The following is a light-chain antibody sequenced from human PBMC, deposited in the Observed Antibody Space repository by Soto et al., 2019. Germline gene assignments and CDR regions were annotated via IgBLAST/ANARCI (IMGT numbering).Light chain of an antibody. CDR2: EVS. V-gene: IGLV2-14*01. Sequence: QSVLTQPASVSGSLGPSVTISCPGTNRDVGGYKYVSWYQQHPGKAPELMIYEVSHRPSGVSSRVSGSKSDNTASLTISGLQAEDEADYYCSSYTSISTLYVFGTGTKVTVL. J-gene: IGLJ1*01. CDR1: NRDVGGYKY. CDR3: SSYTSISTLYV.